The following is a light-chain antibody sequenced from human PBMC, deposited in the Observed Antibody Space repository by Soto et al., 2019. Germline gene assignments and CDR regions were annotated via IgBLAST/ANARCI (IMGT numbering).Light chain of an antibody. CDR3: SSYAGSNILV. CDR1: STDVGAYNS. V-gene: IGLV2-8*01. CDR2: EVN. Sequence: QSALTQPPSASGSLGQSVTISCTGTSTDVGAYNSVSWYQQHPGKAPKLMIYEVNKRPSGVPDRFSGSKSGNTASLTVSGLQAEDETDYYCSSYAGSNILVFGGGTKVTVL. J-gene: IGLJ2*01.